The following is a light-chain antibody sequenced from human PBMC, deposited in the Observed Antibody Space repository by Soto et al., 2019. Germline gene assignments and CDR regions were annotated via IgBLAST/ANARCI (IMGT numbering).Light chain of an antibody. J-gene: IGKJ5*01. Sequence: EIVLTQSPCTLSLSPGERATLSCRASQSVSSSYLAWYQQKPGQAPRLLIFGASTRATGIPARFSGTGSGTEFTLTISSLQSEDFAVYYCQQYNTWPPITFGQGTRLEI. V-gene: IGKV3-15*01. CDR1: QSVSSSY. CDR2: GAS. CDR3: QQYNTWPPIT.